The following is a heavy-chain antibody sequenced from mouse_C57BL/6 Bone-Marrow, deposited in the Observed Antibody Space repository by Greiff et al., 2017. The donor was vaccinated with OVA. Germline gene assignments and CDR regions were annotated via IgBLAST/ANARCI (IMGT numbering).Heavy chain of an antibody. D-gene: IGHD3-3*01. V-gene: IGHV14-2*01. CDR2: IDPEDGET. J-gene: IGHJ2*01. Sequence: VQLKESGAELVKPGASVKLSCTASGFNIKDYYMHWVKQRTEQGLEWIGRIDPEDGETKYAPNFQGKATITADTSSNTAYLQLSSLTSEDTAVYYCARDGGPSDYWGQGTTLTVSS. CDR1: GFNIKDYY. CDR3: ARDGGPSDY.